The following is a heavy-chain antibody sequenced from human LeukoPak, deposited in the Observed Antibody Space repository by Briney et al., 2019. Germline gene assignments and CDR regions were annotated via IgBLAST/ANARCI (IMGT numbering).Heavy chain of an antibody. J-gene: IGHJ4*02. CDR1: GFTFSTHW. D-gene: IGHD6-13*01. CDR2: ISSSSSTI. V-gene: IGHV3-48*04. Sequence: GGSLRLSCAASGFTFSTHWMSWVRQAPGKGLEWVSYISSSSSTIYYADSVKGRFTISRDNAKNSLYLQMNSLRAEDTAVYYCARGIAAAGTAGNWGQGTLVTVSS. CDR3: ARGIAAAGTAGN.